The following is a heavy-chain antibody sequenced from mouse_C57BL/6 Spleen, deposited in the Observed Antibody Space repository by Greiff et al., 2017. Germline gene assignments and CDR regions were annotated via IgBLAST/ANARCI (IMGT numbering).Heavy chain of an antibody. J-gene: IGHJ2*01. Sequence: VQLQPSGAELVKPGASVKLSCTASGFNIKDYYMLWVKQRTEQGLEWNGRSDPEDGETKYAPQFQGKATITADTSSNTAYLQLSSLTSEDTAVYYCARGGNYDFDYWGQGTTLTVSS. CDR1: GFNIKDYY. CDR2: SDPEDGET. V-gene: IGHV14-2*01. D-gene: IGHD2-1*01. CDR3: ARGGNYDFDY.